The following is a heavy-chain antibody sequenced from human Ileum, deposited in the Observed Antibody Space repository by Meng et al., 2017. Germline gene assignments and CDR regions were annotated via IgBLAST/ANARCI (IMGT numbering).Heavy chain of an antibody. V-gene: IGHV4-30-4*01. CDR2: IYYGGSS. CDR1: IGSPTNVNNY. J-gene: IGHJ4*02. D-gene: IGHD5-18*01. CDR3: AREFYVDTAMVIDS. Sequence: QVQLQDSGPGLLKPSQTLSLPSSVSIGSPTNVNNYWNWIRQAPGQALENIGYIYYGGSSYATPSLKSRVTMSIDTSTNQFSLRLDSVTAADTAVYYCAREFYVDTAMVIDSWGPGALVTVSS.